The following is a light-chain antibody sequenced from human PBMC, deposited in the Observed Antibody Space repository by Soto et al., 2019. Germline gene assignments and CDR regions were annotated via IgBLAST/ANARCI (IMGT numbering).Light chain of an antibody. Sequence: PGERASLSCRASQSVTTTYLVSFQRKPGQAPRYQRKVGQAPRLLIYGASSRATGIPDRFSGSGSGTDITLTISRQQPEDVAVYYCQQRSISPRNTFGLGTKLEIK. J-gene: IGKJ2*01. CDR1: QSVTTTY. V-gene: IGKV3D-20*02. CDR3: QQRSISPRNT. CDR2: GAS.